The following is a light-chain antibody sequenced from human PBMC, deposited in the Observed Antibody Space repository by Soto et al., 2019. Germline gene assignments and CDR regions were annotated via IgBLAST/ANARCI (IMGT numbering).Light chain of an antibody. V-gene: IGKV3-15*01. CDR3: QQYNQWPLT. CDR1: ETGSNN. CDR2: FAS. Sequence: EIVMTQSPATLSVSPGEKATLSCRASETGSNNLAWYQQKPGQAPRLLIYFASTRATGIPARFSGSGSGTEFTLTISSLQSEDFAVYYCQQYNQWPLTFGGGTKAETK. J-gene: IGKJ4*01.